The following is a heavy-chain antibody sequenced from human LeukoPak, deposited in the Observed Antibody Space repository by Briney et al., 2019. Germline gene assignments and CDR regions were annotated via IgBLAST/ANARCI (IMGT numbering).Heavy chain of an antibody. V-gene: IGHV4-34*01. CDR2: IHHSGTT. CDR3: GRYCRDGGCWGAFDI. CDR1: GGSFSGYY. Sequence: SETLSLTCAVYGGSFSGYYWSWIRQPPGKGLEWIGEIHHSGTTNYNPSLKSRVTISLDTSKNQFSLKLDSVTAADTAVYYCGRYCRDGGCWGAFDIWGQGTMVTVSS. J-gene: IGHJ3*02. D-gene: IGHD2-15*01.